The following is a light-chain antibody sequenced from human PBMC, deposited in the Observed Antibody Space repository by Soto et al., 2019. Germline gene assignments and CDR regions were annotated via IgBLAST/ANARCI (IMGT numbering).Light chain of an antibody. V-gene: IGKV3-11*01. J-gene: IGKJ4*01. CDR1: QSVSSY. CDR3: QQRSNGPPGGFT. CDR2: AAS. Sequence: EIVLTQSPATLSLSPGERATLSCRASQSVSSYLAWYQQKPGQAPRLLIYAASNRATGIPARFSGSGSGTDLTLTISSLEPEDFAVYACQQRSNGPPGGFTFGGGTKVEIK.